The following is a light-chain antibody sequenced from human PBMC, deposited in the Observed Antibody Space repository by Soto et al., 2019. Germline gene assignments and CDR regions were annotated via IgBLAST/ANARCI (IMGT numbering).Light chain of an antibody. CDR3: QQSYSTPTWT. Sequence: DIQMTQTPSSLSASVGDRVTITCRPSQSIVTYLNWYLQKPGKAPKLXXYAASNLQSGVPSRCSGSGSGTDFTLTISSLQPEDFATYFGQQSYSTPTWTFGQGTKVDIK. J-gene: IGKJ1*01. CDR2: AAS. CDR1: QSIVTY. V-gene: IGKV1-39*01.